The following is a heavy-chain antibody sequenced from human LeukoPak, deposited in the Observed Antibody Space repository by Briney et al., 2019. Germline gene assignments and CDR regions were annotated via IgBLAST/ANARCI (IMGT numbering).Heavy chain of an antibody. V-gene: IGHV1-69*13. J-gene: IGHJ6*03. Sequence: SVKVSCKAPGGTFGSYAISWVRQAPGQGLEWMGGIIPIFGTANYAQKFQGRVTITADESTSTAYMELSSLRSEDTAVYYCARVWSLANYGYYYYYMDVWGKGTTVTVSS. CDR3: ARVWSLANYGYYYYYMDV. D-gene: IGHD1-7*01. CDR1: GGTFGSYA. CDR2: IIPIFGTA.